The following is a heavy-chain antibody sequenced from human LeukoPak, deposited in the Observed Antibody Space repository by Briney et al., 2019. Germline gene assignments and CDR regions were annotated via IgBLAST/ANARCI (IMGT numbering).Heavy chain of an antibody. CDR3: ARDCSSTSCYGWQAFDI. V-gene: IGHV1-2*02. Sequence: ASVKVSCKASGYTFTGYYMHWVRQAPGQGLEWMGWINPNSGGANYAQKFQGRVTMTRDTSISTAYMELSRLRSDDTAVYYCARDCSSTSCYGWQAFDIWGQGTMVTVSS. CDR1: GYTFTGYY. J-gene: IGHJ3*02. D-gene: IGHD2-2*01. CDR2: INPNSGGA.